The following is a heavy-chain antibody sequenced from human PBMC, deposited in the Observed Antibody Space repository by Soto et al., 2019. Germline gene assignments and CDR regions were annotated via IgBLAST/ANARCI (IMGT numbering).Heavy chain of an antibody. Sequence: QVQLVESGGGVVQPGTSLRLSCVGSGFTFRSYVIHWVRQAPGKGLEWVALTSYDGSNNFYGDSVKGRFTISRDNSRNTVELQMDSLRLEATALYYCARWGTTGGLDVWGQGTLVSVPS. V-gene: IGHV3-30*03. CDR3: ARWGTTGGLDV. J-gene: IGHJ4*02. CDR1: GFTFRSYV. CDR2: TSYDGSNN. D-gene: IGHD3-16*01.